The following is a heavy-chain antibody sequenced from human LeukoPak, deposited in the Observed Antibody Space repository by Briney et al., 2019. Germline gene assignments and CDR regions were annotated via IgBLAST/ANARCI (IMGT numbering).Heavy chain of an antibody. CDR1: GFAFSTYA. J-gene: IGHJ6*02. CDR3: ARDVVGSSNNGMDV. D-gene: IGHD6-13*01. V-gene: IGHV3-30-3*01. CDR2: ISYDGSNK. Sequence: GGSLRLSCAASGFAFSTYAMHWVRQAPGKGLEWVAVISYDGSNKYYADSVKGRFTISRDNSKNTLYLQMNSLRAEDTAVYYCARDVVGSSNNGMDVWGQGTTVTVSS.